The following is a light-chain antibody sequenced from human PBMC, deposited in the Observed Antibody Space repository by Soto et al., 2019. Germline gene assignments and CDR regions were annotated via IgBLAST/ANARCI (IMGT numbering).Light chain of an antibody. CDR3: QRYNSYPYT. V-gene: IGKV1-5*01. CDR1: QSISSW. CDR2: DTS. J-gene: IGKJ2*01. Sequence: DIQMTQSPSTLSASVGDRVTITCRASQSISSWLAWYQQKPGKATKLLIYDTSSLERGVPSRFSGIGSGTEFTLTISSLQPDDFATYYCQRYNSYPYTFGQGTNLEIK.